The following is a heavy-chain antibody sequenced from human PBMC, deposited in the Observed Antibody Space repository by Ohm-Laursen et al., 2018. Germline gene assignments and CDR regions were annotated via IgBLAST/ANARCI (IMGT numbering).Heavy chain of an antibody. D-gene: IGHD3-3*01. CDR1: GLSVSVNY. V-gene: IGHV3-66*01. CDR2: IYSGGST. J-gene: IGHJ4*02. CDR3: ASLGEFSHDY. Sequence: SLRLSCAASGLSVSVNYMSWVRQAPGNRLEWVSVIYSGGSTYYADSVKGRFTISRDNSKNMVYLQMNSLRAEDTAVYYCASLGEFSHDYWGQGPLVTVSS.